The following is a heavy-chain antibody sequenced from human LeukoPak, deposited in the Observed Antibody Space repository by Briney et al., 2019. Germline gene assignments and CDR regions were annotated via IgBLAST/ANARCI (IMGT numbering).Heavy chain of an antibody. J-gene: IGHJ3*02. CDR2: IYYSGST. V-gene: IGHV4-59*12. Sequence: PSETLSLTCTVSGGSISSYYWSWIRQPPGKGLEWIGYIYYSGSTYYNPSLKSRVTISVDTSKNQFSLKLSSVTAADTAVYYCARPGIAALEDAFDIWAKGQWSPSLQ. CDR3: ARPGIAALEDAFDI. D-gene: IGHD6-13*01. CDR1: GGSISSYY.